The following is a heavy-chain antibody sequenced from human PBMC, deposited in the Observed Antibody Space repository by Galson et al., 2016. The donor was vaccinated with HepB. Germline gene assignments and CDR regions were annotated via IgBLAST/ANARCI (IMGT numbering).Heavy chain of an antibody. J-gene: IGHJ3*02. D-gene: IGHD3-9*01. Sequence: SLRLSCAASGFSFSSYAMNWVRQAPGKGLEWVSAIGFSGVATLYADSVEGRFTISRDNSKNTLSLQMDSLRAEDTAIYYCAILGYFDDLIGDLDMWGQGTKVTVSS. V-gene: IGHV3-23*01. CDR3: AILGYFDDLIGDLDM. CDR2: IGFSGVAT. CDR1: GFSFSSYA.